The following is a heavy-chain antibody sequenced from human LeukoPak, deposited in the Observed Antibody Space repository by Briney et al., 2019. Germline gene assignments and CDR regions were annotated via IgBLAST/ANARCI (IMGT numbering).Heavy chain of an antibody. CDR2: ISDDGTKK. D-gene: IGHD3-10*01. J-gene: IGHJ6*02. Sequence: TGGSLRLSCVASGISFSNYAMHWVRQAPGKGLEWVAVISDDGTKKYYGDSEKGRSTISRDNSKNTLFLQMNSLRAEDTAVYYCARDNYYGSGSYNYYGMDVWGQGTTVTVTS. CDR3: ARDNYYGSGSYNYYGMDV. V-gene: IGHV3-30-3*01. CDR1: GISFSNYA.